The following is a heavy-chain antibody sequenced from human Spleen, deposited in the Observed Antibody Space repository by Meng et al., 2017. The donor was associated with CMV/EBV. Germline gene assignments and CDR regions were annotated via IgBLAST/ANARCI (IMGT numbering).Heavy chain of an antibody. J-gene: IGHJ6*02. D-gene: IGHD6-6*01. V-gene: IGHV3-23*01. CDR3: ARECSSSSGDYYYYGMDV. CDR1: GFTFTTYT. Sequence: GGSLRLSCAASGFTFTTYTMSWIRQAPGKGLEWVSGVRYSGGITYYADSVKGRFTISRDNSKNTLYLQMNSLRAEDTAVYYCARECSSSSGDYYYYGMDVWGQGTTVTVS. CDR2: VRYSGGIT.